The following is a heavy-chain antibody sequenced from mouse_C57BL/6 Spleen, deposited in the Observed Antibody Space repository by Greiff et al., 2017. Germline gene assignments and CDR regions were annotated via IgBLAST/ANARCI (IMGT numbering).Heavy chain of an antibody. D-gene: IGHD4-1*01. J-gene: IGHJ2*01. CDR1: GFTFSDSG. Sequence: EVQGVESGGGLVKPGGSLKLSCAASGFTFSDSGMHWVRQAPEKGLEWVAYISSGSSTIYYADTVKGRFTISRDNAKNTLFLQMTSLRSEDTAMYYCARRLTDYLDYWGQGTTLTVSS. CDR3: ARRLTDYLDY. CDR2: ISSGSSTI. V-gene: IGHV5-17*01.